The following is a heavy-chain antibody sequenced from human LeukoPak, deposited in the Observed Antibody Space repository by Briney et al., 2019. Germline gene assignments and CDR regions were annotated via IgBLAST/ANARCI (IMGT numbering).Heavy chain of an antibody. CDR1: GFTFSSYA. V-gene: IGHV3-23*01. CDR3: AKALSPSMVRGVSSDY. CDR2: ISGSGGST. D-gene: IGHD3-10*01. Sequence: HAGGSLRLSCAASGFTFSSYAMSWVRQAPGKGLEWVSAISGSGGSTYYADSVKGRFTISRDNSKNTLYLQMNSLRAEDTAVYYCAKALSPSMVRGVSSDYWGQGTLVTVSS. J-gene: IGHJ4*02.